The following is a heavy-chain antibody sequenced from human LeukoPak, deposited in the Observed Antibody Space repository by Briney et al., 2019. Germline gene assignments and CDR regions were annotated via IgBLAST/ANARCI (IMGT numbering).Heavy chain of an antibody. Sequence: PGGSLRLSCAASGFTFRSHWMHWVRQAPGKGLVWVSRSNSDGSSTNYADSVKGRFTISRDNAKNTLYLQMNSLRAEDTAVYYCARASLGSWFDYWGQGTLVTVSS. V-gene: IGHV3-74*01. CDR2: SNSDGSST. CDR1: GFTFRSHW. CDR3: ARASLGSWFDY. J-gene: IGHJ4*02. D-gene: IGHD6-13*01.